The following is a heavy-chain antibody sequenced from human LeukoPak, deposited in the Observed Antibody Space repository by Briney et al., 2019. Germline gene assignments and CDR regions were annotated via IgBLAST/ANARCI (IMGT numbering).Heavy chain of an antibody. CDR3: ANDYDILTGYPTFDY. CDR1: GFTFSSYA. J-gene: IGHJ4*02. V-gene: IGHV3-23*01. CDR2: ISGSGGST. Sequence: GGSLRLSCAAPGFTFSSYAMSWVRQAPGKGLEWVSAISGSGGSTYYADSVKGRFTISRDNSKNTLYLQMNSLRAEDTAVYYCANDYDILTGYPTFDYWGQGTLVTVSS. D-gene: IGHD3-9*01.